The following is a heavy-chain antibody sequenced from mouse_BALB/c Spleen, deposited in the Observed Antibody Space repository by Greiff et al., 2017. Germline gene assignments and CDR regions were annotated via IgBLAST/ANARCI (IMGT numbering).Heavy chain of an antibody. Sequence: QVQLKESGAELARPGASVKLSCKASGYTFTSYWMQWVKQRPGQGLEWIGAIYPGDGDTRYTQKFKGKATLTADKSSSTAYMQLSSLASEDSAVYYCARGVQGMDYWGQGTSVTVSS. J-gene: IGHJ4*01. D-gene: IGHD2-14*01. CDR3: ARGVQGMDY. CDR1: GYTFTSYW. V-gene: IGHV1-87*01. CDR2: IYPGDGDT.